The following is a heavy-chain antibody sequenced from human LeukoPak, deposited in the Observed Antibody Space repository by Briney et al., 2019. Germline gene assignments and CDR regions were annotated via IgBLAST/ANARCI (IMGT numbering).Heavy chain of an antibody. V-gene: IGHV3-20*01. J-gene: IGHJ6*02. CDR1: GFTFDDYG. CDR3: ARNSGSFYYYGMDV. CDR2: INWNGGST. Sequence: GGSLRLSCAASGFTFDDYGMSWLRQAPGKGLEWVSGINWNGGSTGYADSVKGRFTISRDNAKNSLYLQMNSLRAEDTALYHCARNSGSFYYYGMDVWGQGTTVTVSS. D-gene: IGHD3-10*01.